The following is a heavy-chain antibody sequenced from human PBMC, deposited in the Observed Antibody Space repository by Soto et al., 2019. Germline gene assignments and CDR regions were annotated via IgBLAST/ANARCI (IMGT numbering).Heavy chain of an antibody. CDR1: GYTFTSYA. Sequence: QVQLVQSGAEEKKPGASVKVSCKASGYTFTSYAMHWVRQAPGQRLEWMGWINAGNGNTKYSQKLQGRVTITRDTSASTAYIELSSLRSEDTAVYYCARNEVGLRVFDYWGQGTLVTVSS. V-gene: IGHV1-3*05. D-gene: IGHD5-12*01. CDR3: ARNEVGLRVFDY. CDR2: INAGNGNT. J-gene: IGHJ4*02.